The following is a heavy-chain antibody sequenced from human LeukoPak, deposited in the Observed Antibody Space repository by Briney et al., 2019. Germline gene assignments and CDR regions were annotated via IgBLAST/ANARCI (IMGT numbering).Heavy chain of an antibody. Sequence: SETLSLTCTVSGGSISTYYWSWIRQPPGKGLEWIGHIYNSGSTNYSPSLKSRVTISVDTSKNQFSLKLSSVTAADTAVYYCARGTTMYYDYVWGTSAHKYYFDYWGQGTLVTVSS. J-gene: IGHJ4*02. CDR3: ARGTTMYYDYVWGTSAHKYYFDY. CDR2: IYNSGST. V-gene: IGHV4-59*12. CDR1: GGSISTYY. D-gene: IGHD3-16*01.